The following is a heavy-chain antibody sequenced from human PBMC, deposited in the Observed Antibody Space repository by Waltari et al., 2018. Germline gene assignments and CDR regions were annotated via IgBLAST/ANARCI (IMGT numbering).Heavy chain of an antibody. D-gene: IGHD1-1*01. CDR1: GFTFSPYW. CDR3: ARVSRRTYRSPVPGRHFYYGMDV. J-gene: IGHJ6*02. CDR2: ISSDASDT. Sequence: EEQLVESGGGLVQPGDSLRLSCAAAGFTFSPYWMNWVRQAPGKGPLWVSRISSDASDTTYADSVKGRFTISRDNARNTLYLQMNRLRAEDTAVYFCARVSRRTYRSPVPGRHFYYGMDVWGQGTTVTVSS. V-gene: IGHV3-74*03.